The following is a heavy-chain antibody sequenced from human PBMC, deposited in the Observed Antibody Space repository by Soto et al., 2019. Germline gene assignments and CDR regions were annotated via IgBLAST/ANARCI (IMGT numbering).Heavy chain of an antibody. CDR2: ISSGSSNM. V-gene: IGHV3-21*01. D-gene: IGHD2-15*01. J-gene: IGHJ4*01. CDR1: GFAFRIYI. CDR3: ASATVVAATFDF. Sequence: GSLRPSCAASGFAFRIYIMNLVRQAPGKGLEGVASISSGSSNMYYADSVKGRFTISRDNAKTSLFLQMDSLRSEDSAVYYCASATVVAATFDFWGQGTLVTVSS.